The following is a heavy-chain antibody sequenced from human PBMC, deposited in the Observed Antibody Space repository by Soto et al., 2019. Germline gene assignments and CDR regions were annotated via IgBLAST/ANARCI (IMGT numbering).Heavy chain of an antibody. CDR3: TTVSHSSSYCHDY. CDR1: GFTLSDAW. D-gene: IGHD3-22*01. Sequence: EVQLVESGGGLVKPGGSLRLSCAASGFTLSDAWMSWVRQAPGKGLEWVGRIKTKTDGGTRDYAAPVNGRFIFSREDSKNTLYLQMNSLKTEDTAVYYCTTVSHSSSYCHDYWGQGTLVTVSS. V-gene: IGHV3-15*01. J-gene: IGHJ4*02. CDR2: IKTKTDGGTR.